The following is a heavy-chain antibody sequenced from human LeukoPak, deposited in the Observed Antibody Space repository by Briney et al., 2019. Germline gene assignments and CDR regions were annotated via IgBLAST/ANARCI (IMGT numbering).Heavy chain of an antibody. CDR2: IKPDGNDK. Sequence: GGSLRLSCAVSGFTLSSYSMTLVRQARRKGLEWVVTIKPDGNDKYFVDSVKGRFTVSRDNAKTSLYLQMNSLRAEDTAMYYCTTSDCEYWGQGTLVTVSS. V-gene: IGHV3-7*03. CDR1: GFTLSSYS. CDR3: TTSDCEY. J-gene: IGHJ4*02.